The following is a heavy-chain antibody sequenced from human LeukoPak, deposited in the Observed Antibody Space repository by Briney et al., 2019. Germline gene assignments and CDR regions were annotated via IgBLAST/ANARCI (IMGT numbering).Heavy chain of an antibody. CDR1: GYTLTELS. J-gene: IGHJ3*02. CDR3: AILFVGASDAFDI. CDR2: FDSEDGET. Sequence: ASVKVSCKVSGYTLTELSMHWVRQAPGKGLEWMGGFDSEDGETIYAQKFQGRVTMTEDTSTDTAYMELSSLRSKDTAVYYCAILFVGASDAFDIWGQGTMVTVSS. V-gene: IGHV1-24*01. D-gene: IGHD1-26*01.